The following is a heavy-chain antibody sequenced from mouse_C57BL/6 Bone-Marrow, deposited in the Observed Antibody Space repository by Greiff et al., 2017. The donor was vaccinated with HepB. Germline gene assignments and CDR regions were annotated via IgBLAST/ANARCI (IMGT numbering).Heavy chain of an antibody. Sequence: QVQLQQPGAELVRPGTSVKLSCKASGYTFTSYWMHWVKQRPGQGLEWIGVIDPSDSYTNYNQKFKGKATLTVDTSSSTAYMQLSSLTSEDSAVYYCTKINYYGSSYGAMDYWGQGTSVTVSS. CDR1: GYTFTSYW. D-gene: IGHD1-1*01. V-gene: IGHV1-59*01. J-gene: IGHJ4*01. CDR2: IDPSDSYT. CDR3: TKINYYGSSYGAMDY.